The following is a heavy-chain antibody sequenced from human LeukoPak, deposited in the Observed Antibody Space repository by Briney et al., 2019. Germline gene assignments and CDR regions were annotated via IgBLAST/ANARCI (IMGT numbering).Heavy chain of an antibody. D-gene: IGHD1-20*01. CDR2: MNPNSGNT. Sequence: ASVKVSCKASGYTFTSYDINWVRQATGQGLEWMGWMNPNSGNTGYAQKFQGRVTMTRNTSISTAYMELSSLRSEDTAVYYCAKWDPIGLSGLTSMGDYWGQGTLVTVSS. V-gene: IGHV1-8*01. CDR3: AKWDPIGLSGLTSMGDY. CDR1: GYTFTSYD. J-gene: IGHJ4*02.